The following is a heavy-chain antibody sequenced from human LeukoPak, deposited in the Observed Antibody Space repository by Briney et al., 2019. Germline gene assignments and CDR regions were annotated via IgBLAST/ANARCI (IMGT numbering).Heavy chain of an antibody. CDR1: GFTFSSYE. J-gene: IGHJ6*03. D-gene: IGHD3-10*01. CDR3: ARDQYYGSGSYPNVYYYYYMDV. Sequence: GGSLRLSCAASGFTFSSYEMNWVRQAPGKGLEWVSYISSSGSTIYYADSVKGRFTISRDNAKNSLYLQMNSLRAEDTAVYYCARDQYYGSGSYPNVYYYYYMDVWGKGTTVTISS. V-gene: IGHV3-48*03. CDR2: ISSSGSTI.